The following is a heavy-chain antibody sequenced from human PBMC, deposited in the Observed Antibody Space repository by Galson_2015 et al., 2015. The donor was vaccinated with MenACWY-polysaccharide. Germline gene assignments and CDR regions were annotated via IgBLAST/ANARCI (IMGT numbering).Heavy chain of an antibody. J-gene: IGHJ6*02. CDR3: ARDSFGMDV. CDR1: GYTFISYA. Sequence: SVKVSCKASGYTFISYAMNWARQAPGQGLEWMGRINTNTGNPMYAQGFTGRFVFSLDTSVSTAYLQISGLKAEDTAVYYCARDSFGMDVWGQGTTVTVSS. V-gene: IGHV7-4-1*02. CDR2: INTNTGNP.